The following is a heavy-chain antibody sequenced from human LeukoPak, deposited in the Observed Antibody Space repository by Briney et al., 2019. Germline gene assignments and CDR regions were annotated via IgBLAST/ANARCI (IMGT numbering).Heavy chain of an antibody. J-gene: IGHJ6*03. V-gene: IGHV4-59*12. CDR3: ARGRYSSSWYGYYYYMDV. Sequence: PSETLSLTCTVAGGSISSYYWSWLRQPPGKGLEWIGYIYYSGSTNYNPSLKSRVTISVDTSKNPSSLKLSSVTAADTAVYYCARGRYSSSWYGYYYYMDVWGKGTTVTVSS. CDR1: GGSISSYY. D-gene: IGHD6-13*01. CDR2: IYYSGST.